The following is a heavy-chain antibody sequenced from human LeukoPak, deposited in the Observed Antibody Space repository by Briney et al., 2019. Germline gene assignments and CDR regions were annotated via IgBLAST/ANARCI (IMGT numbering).Heavy chain of an antibody. D-gene: IGHD4/OR15-4a*01. J-gene: IGHJ3*02. CDR3: AKVSLNMVNDAFDI. CDR2: IRYDGSRK. CDR1: GFIFSSYG. V-gene: IGHV3-30*02. Sequence: GGSLRLSCAASGFIFSSYGMHWVRQAPDKGLEWGAFIRYDGSRKYYADSVKGRFTISRDNSKNTLYLQMNGLRAEDTAMYYCAKVSLNMVNDAFDIWGQGTMVSVSS.